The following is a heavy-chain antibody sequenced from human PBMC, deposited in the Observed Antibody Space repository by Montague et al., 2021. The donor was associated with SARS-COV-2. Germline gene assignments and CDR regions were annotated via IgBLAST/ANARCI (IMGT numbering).Heavy chain of an antibody. Sequence: SETLSLTCAVYGGSFSGYYWNWIRQPPGKGLEWIGEINHSGSTNYNPSLKSRVTISVDASKNQFSLKLNSVTAADTAVYYCARGARQGYGFRLGSFDSWGQGTLVTVSS. J-gene: IGHJ4*02. D-gene: IGHD3-10*01. CDR3: ARGARQGYGFRLGSFDS. CDR2: INHSGST. CDR1: GGSFSGYY. V-gene: IGHV4-34*01.